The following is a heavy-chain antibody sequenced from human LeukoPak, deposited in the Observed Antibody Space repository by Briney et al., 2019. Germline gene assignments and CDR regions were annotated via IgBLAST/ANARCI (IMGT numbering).Heavy chain of an antibody. CDR2: ITAYNGNR. J-gene: IGHJ4*01. CDR1: DYTFSNYG. V-gene: IGHV1-18*01. Sequence: ASVKVSCKTPDYTFSNYGISWVRQAPGQGLEWMGWITAYNGNRLYAQRFQGRITLTTDTSTSTSYMELRSLEYDDTAIYYCARDNDKVVDHWGQGTLVTVSS. CDR3: ARDNDKVVDH. D-gene: IGHD1-1*01.